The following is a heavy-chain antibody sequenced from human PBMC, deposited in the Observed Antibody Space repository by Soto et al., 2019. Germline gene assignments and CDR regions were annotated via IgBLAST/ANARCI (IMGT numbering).Heavy chain of an antibody. D-gene: IGHD4-4*01. CDR2: INWNGGST. V-gene: IGHV3-20*01. CDR3: ARVRDDYSNYREGNYYYYYMDV. CDR1: GFTFDDYG. J-gene: IGHJ6*03. Sequence: GGSLRLSCAASGFTFDDYGMSWVRQAPGKGLEWVSGINWNGGSTGYADSVKGRFTISRDNAKNSLYLQMNSLRAEDTALYHCARVRDDYSNYREGNYYYYYMDVWGKGTTVTVSS.